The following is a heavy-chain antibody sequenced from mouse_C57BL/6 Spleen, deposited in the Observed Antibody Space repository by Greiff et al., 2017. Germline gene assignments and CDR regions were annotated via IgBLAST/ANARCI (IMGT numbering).Heavy chain of an antibody. CDR3: ARSGTTVVAPSAMDY. CDR2: IYPGDGDT. D-gene: IGHD1-1*01. CDR1: GYAFSSYW. J-gene: IGHJ4*01. V-gene: IGHV1-80*01. Sequence: QVQLQQSGAELVKPGASVKISCKASGYAFSSYWMNWVKQRPGKGLEWIGQIYPGDGDTNYNGKFKGKATLTADKSSSTAYMQLSSLTSEDSAVYFCARSGTTVVAPSAMDYWGQGTSVTVSS.